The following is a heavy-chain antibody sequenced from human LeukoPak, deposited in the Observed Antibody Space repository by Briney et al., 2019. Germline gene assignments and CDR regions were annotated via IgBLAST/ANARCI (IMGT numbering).Heavy chain of an antibody. CDR3: ARATYYYYGMDV. CDR2: IYYSGST. Sequence: SETLSLTCTVSGGSISSYYWSWIRQPPGKGLEWIGYIYYSGSTNYNPSLKSRVTISVDTSKNQFSLKLSSVTAADTAVYYCARATYYYYGMDVWGQGTTVTVSS. CDR1: GGSISSYY. V-gene: IGHV4-59*08. J-gene: IGHJ6*02. D-gene: IGHD1-26*01.